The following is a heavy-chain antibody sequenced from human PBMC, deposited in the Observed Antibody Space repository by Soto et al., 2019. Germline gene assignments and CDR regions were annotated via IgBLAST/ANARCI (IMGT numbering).Heavy chain of an antibody. CDR3: AFQGFGVHRDLVAVRTRRTTDL. V-gene: IGHV4-59*08. CDR2: ISDIAYT. CDR1: SITNHV. D-gene: IGHD1-1*01. Sequence: SITNHVCRWFRLHPGKGLEWIGYISDIAYTSYNPSLKGRVSISVDTSKNQFSLTLTSVTAADTAVYYCAFQGFGVHRDLVAVRTRRTTDL. J-gene: IGHJ2*01.